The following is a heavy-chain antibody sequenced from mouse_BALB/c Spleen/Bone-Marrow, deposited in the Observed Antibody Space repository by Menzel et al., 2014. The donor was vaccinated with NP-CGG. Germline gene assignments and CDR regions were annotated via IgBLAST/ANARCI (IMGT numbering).Heavy chain of an antibody. CDR1: GFSLSSYG. J-gene: IGHJ1*01. Sequence: QVQLKESGPGLVQPSESLSITCTVSGFSLSSYGVHWVRQSPGKGLEWLGAIWRGGSTDYNAAFMSRLSITRDNSKSQVFFKMNSLQPDDTAIYYCAKNLMGYFDVWGAGTTVTVSS. CDR2: IWRGGST. CDR3: AKNLMGYFDV. V-gene: IGHV2-5*01.